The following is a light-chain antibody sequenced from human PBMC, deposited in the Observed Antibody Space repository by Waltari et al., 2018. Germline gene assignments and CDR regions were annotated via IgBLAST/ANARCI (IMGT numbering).Light chain of an antibody. CDR2: DAS. CDR1: QSVGSY. V-gene: IGKV3-11*01. Sequence: EMVLTQSPATLSLSPGETATLSCRASQSVGSYLAWYQQKPGRAPRLLIYDASNRDTGIPARFSGSGSGTDFTLTISTLESEDFALYYCQQRNNWPWTFGQGTRV. J-gene: IGKJ1*01. CDR3: QQRNNWPWT.